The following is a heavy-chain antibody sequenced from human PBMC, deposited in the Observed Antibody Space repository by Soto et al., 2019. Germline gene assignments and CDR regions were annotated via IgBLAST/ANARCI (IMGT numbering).Heavy chain of an antibody. CDR3: ARDGGFDS. Sequence: QVQLVESGGGVVQPGRSLRLSCVASGSSFGAYAMHWVRQAPGKGLEWVSAISYDGSKKFYADSVRGRFTISRDNSKNTAYLQMNSPRSEDTAVYYCARDGGFDSWGQGTLLTVSS. CDR1: GSSFGAYA. V-gene: IGHV3-30-3*01. CDR2: ISYDGSKK. J-gene: IGHJ5*01. D-gene: IGHD3-10*01.